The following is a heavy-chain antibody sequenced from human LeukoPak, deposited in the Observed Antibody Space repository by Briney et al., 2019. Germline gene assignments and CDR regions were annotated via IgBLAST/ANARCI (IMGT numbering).Heavy chain of an antibody. V-gene: IGHV3-72*01. CDR1: GFTFSDHY. J-gene: IGHJ6*04. CDR2: SKNKLNGYTI. CDR3: AELGITMIGGV. D-gene: IGHD3-10*02. Sequence: GGSLRLSCAASGFTFSDHYIDWVRQAPGKGLEWVGRSKNKLNGYTIEYAASVKGRFTISRDNAKNSLYLQMNSLRAEDTAVYYCAELGITMIGGVWGKGTTVTISS.